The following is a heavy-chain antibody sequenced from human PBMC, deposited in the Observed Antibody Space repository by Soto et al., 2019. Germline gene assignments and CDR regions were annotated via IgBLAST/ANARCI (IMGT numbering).Heavy chain of an antibody. CDR2: ISYSGNT. V-gene: IGHV4-59*01. Sequence: SETLSLTCTVSGASISSYYWSWIRQPPGKALEWIGYISYSGNTNYNHSLKSRVTISADTSKTHFSLNLSSVTAAATAVYYCAGGRPRDGYNSGHSYFDLWGQGTMVTVSS. CDR1: GASISSYY. J-gene: IGHJ3*01. D-gene: IGHD5-12*01. CDR3: AGGRPRDGYNSGHSYFDL.